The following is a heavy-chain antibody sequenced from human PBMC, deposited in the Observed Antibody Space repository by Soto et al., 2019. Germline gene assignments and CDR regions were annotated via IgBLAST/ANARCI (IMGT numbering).Heavy chain of an antibody. J-gene: IGHJ4*02. CDR1: GGTFSSYA. CDR3: ARGVHYDSSGYYYFY. D-gene: IGHD3-22*01. V-gene: IGHV1-69*01. Sequence: QVQLVQSGAEVKKPGSSVKVSCKASGGTFSSYAIDWVRQAPGQGLEWMGGSIPIYGTANYAQKFQGRITITADESTSTADMELRSLRSEDTAVYYCARGVHYDSSGYYYFYWGQGTLVTVSS. CDR2: SIPIYGTA.